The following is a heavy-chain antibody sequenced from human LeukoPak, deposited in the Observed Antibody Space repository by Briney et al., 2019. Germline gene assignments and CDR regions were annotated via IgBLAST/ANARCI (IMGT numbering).Heavy chain of an antibody. J-gene: IGHJ4*02. CDR2: IWYDGSNK. CDR3: AKDSSAYSGSYYDY. D-gene: IGHD1-26*01. Sequence: GGSLRLSCAASGFIFSSHGMHWVRQSPGKGLEWVAVIWYDGSNKYYADSVKGRFTISRDNSKNTVYLQMNSLRAEDTAIYYCAKDSSAYSGSYYDYWGRGTLVTVSS. CDR1: GFIFSSHG. V-gene: IGHV3-33*06.